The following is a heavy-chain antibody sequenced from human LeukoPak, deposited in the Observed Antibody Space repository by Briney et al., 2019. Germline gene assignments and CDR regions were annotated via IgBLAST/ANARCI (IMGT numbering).Heavy chain of an antibody. D-gene: IGHD5-18*01. CDR1: GFTFSDYY. Sequence: GGSLRLSCAASGFTFSDYYMSWIRQAPGKGLEWVSYISGSGSVIHYADSVKGRFTISRDNAKSSLYLQMNSLGVEDTAVYYCASLRGYNFGPFDYWGQGSLVTVSS. CDR3: ASLRGYNFGPFDY. V-gene: IGHV3-11*04. J-gene: IGHJ4*02. CDR2: ISGSGSVI.